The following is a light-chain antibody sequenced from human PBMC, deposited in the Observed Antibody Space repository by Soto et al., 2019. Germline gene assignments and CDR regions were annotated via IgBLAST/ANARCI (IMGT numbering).Light chain of an antibody. J-gene: IGKJ2*01. Sequence: DIVMTQSPSSLSASVGDRVTLTCRASRNISSDLNWYQQKPGKAPKLLIYRASTLQNGVPSRFSGSGSATDFTLTITTLQPEDFATYSCQQSYSTLPYTFGQGTKVEIK. CDR1: RNISSD. CDR2: RAS. CDR3: QQSYSTLPYT. V-gene: IGKV1-39*01.